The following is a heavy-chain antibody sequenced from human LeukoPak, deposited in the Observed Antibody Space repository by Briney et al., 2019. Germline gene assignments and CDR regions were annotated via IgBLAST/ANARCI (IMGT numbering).Heavy chain of an antibody. CDR3: ARDSTMIVALRSNWFDP. J-gene: IGHJ5*02. CDR1: GYTFTSYD. Sequence: GASVKVSCKASGYTFTSYDINWVRQATGQGLEWMGWMNPNSGNTGYAQKFQGRVTMTRNTSISTAYMELSSLRSEDTAVYYCARDSTMIVALRSNWFDPWGQGTLVTVSS. CDR2: MNPNSGNT. D-gene: IGHD3-22*01. V-gene: IGHV1-8*01.